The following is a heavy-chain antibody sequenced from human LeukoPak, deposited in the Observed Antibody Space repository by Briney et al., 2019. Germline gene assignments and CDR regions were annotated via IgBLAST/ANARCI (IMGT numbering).Heavy chain of an antibody. CDR1: GFSISYFW. D-gene: IGHD2-2*01. CDR2: LKGDRSEE. J-gene: IGHJ4*02. Sequence: GGSLRLSCEASGFSISYFWMTWVRQAPGKGLEWVAHLKGDRSEEYYAESVKGRFTTYRDNARNSLYLQMNSLRVEDTAFYYCARDGLTYARDYWGQGTLVTVSS. V-gene: IGHV3-7*03. CDR3: ARDGLTYARDY.